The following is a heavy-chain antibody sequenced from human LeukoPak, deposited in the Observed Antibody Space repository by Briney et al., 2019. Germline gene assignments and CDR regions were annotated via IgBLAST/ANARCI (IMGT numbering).Heavy chain of an antibody. V-gene: IGHV5-51*01. Sequence: GESLKISCKGSGYGFTSYWIGWVRQMPGKGLEWMGIIYPGDSDTRYSPSFQGQVTISADKSISTAYLQWSSLKASDTAMYYCARHRRVGPYSSSWYGVYYYYMDVWGKGTTVTVSS. J-gene: IGHJ6*03. CDR2: IYPGDSDT. D-gene: IGHD6-13*01. CDR3: ARHRRVGPYSSSWYGVYYYYMDV. CDR1: GYGFTSYW.